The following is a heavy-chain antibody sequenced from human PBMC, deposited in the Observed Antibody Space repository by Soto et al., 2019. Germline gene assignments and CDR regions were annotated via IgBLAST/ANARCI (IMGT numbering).Heavy chain of an antibody. J-gene: IGHJ4*02. CDR3: ARVKGATRGSDY. D-gene: IGHD1-26*01. Sequence: QVQLQQWGAGLLKPSETLSLTCAVYGGSFSGYYWSCIRQPPGKGLEWIGEINHSGSTNYNPSLKSRVTISVDSSKNQFSLKLSSVTAADTAVYYCARVKGATRGSDYWGQGTLVTVSS. CDR2: INHSGST. V-gene: IGHV4-34*01. CDR1: GGSFSGYY.